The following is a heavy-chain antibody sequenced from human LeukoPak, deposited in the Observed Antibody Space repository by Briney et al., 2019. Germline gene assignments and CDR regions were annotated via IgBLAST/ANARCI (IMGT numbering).Heavy chain of an antibody. V-gene: IGHV3-23*01. CDR1: GFTFSSYA. J-gene: IGHJ4*02. CDR3: AKAETFGSGWARHYFDY. CDR2: ISDSGGTT. D-gene: IGHD6-19*01. Sequence: GGSLRLSCAASGFTFSSYAVAWVRQAPGKGLEWVSVISDSGGTTYYADSVKGRFTISRDNFKNMLYLQMNSLRAEDSAVYYCAKAETFGSGWARHYFDYWGQGTLVAVSS.